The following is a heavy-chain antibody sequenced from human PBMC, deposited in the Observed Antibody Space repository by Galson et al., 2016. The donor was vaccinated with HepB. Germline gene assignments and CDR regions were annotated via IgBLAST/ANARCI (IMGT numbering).Heavy chain of an antibody. V-gene: IGHV5-51*01. D-gene: IGHD4-23*01. CDR2: IYPGDSDT. CDR1: GYSFTSYW. J-gene: IGHJ2*01. CDR3: VRPSRTVVPPEGYFDL. Sequence: QSGAEVKKPGESLKISCKGSGYSFTSYWIGWLRQMPGKGLEWMGIIYPGDSDTRYSPSFQGQVTISADNSINTAYLQWSSLKASDTAMYYCVRPSRTVVPPEGYFDLWGRGTLVTVSS.